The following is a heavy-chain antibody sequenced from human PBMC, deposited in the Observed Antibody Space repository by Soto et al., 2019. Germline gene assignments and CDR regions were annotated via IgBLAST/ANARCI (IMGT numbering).Heavy chain of an antibody. CDR1: GFTFSSYG. V-gene: IGHV3-30*03. Sequence: PGGSLRLSCAASGFTFSSYGMHWVRQAPGKGLEWVAVISYDGSNKYYADSVKGRFTISRDNSKNTLYLQMNSLRAEDTAVYYCASTEYYYDSSGYAPPNPYDYWGQGT. CDR2: ISYDGSNK. D-gene: IGHD3-22*01. J-gene: IGHJ4*02. CDR3: ASTEYYYDSSGYAPPNPYDY.